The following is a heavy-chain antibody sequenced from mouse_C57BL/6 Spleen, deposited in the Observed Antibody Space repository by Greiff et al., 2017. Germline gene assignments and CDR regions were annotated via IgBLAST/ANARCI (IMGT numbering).Heavy chain of an antibody. J-gene: IGHJ4*01. CDR2: IDPGNSDT. Sequence: VQLQQSGTVLARPGASVKMSCKTSGYTFTSYWMHWVKQRPGQGLEWIGAIDPGNSDTSYNQKFKGKDKLTAVTSASTAYMELSSLTNEDSSVYSCTKTKASSGYGYAMDYWGQGTSVTVSS. V-gene: IGHV1-5*01. D-gene: IGHD3-2*02. CDR3: TKTKASSGYGYAMDY. CDR1: GYTFTSYW.